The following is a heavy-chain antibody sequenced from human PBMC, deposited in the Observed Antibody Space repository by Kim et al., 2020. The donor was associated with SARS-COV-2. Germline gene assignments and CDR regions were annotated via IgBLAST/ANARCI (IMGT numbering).Heavy chain of an antibody. CDR2: ISSSGSTI. CDR3: ARDNPPIDCGTASCFIDY. J-gene: IGHJ4*02. Sequence: GGSLRLSCAASGFTFSDYYLSWIRLAPGKGLEWVSYISSSGSTIYYADSVKGRFTISRDNAKNSLYLQMNSLRAEDTAVYYCARDNPPIDCGTASCFIDYWGQGTLVTVSS. CDR1: GFTFSDYY. D-gene: IGHD2-2*01. V-gene: IGHV3-11*01.